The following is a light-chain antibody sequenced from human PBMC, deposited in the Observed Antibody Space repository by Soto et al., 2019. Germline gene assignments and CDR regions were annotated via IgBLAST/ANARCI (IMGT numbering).Light chain of an antibody. CDR2: DAS. Sequence: DIQMTQSPSTLSASVGGRVTITCRASQSISSWLDWYQQKPGKAPKILIYDASSLESGVPSRFSGSGSGTEFNLTLSSLQPDDFATYPCQQHNSYSTFGQGTKVHIK. J-gene: IGKJ1*01. V-gene: IGKV1-5*01. CDR3: QQHNSYST. CDR1: QSISSW.